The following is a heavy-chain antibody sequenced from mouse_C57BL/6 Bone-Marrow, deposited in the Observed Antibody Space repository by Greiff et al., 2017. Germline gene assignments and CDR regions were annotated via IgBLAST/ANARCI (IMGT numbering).Heavy chain of an antibody. CDR2: IWSDGST. CDR3: ARHRRLRDYYAMDY. V-gene: IGHV2-6-1*01. J-gene: IGHJ4*01. CDR1: GFSLTSYG. D-gene: IGHD3-2*02. Sequence: QVQLKESGPGLVAPSQSLSITCTVSGFSLTSYGVHWVRQPPGKGLEWLVVIWSDGSTTYNSALKSRLSISKDNSKSQVFLKMNSLQTDDTAMYYCARHRRLRDYYAMDYGGQGTSVTVSS.